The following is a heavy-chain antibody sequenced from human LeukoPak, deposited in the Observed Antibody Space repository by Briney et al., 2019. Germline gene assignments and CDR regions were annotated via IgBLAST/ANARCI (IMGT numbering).Heavy chain of an antibody. CDR2: IYYSGST. Sequence: SETLSLTCTVSGGSISSSRDYWAWLRQPPGKGLEWIANIYYSGSTYYSPSLKSRVTISVDTSKNQFSLKLSSVTAADTAVYYCARDRYCSSTSCLGWFDPWGQGTLVTVSS. V-gene: IGHV4-39*07. J-gene: IGHJ5*02. CDR1: GGSISSSRDY. CDR3: ARDRYCSSTSCLGWFDP. D-gene: IGHD2-2*01.